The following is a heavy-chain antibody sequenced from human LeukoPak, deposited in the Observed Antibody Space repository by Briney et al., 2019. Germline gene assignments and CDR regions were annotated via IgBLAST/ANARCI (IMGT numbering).Heavy chain of an antibody. Sequence: SETLSLTCTVSGGSISSGGYYWSWIRQPPGKGLEWIGYIYHNGSTYYNPSLKSRVTISVDRSKNQFSLKLSSVTAADTAVYYCARDLAGPDTWGQGTLVTVSS. J-gene: IGHJ5*02. CDR2: IYHNGST. CDR1: GGSISSGGYY. CDR3: ARDLAGPDT. D-gene: IGHD3-10*01. V-gene: IGHV4-30-2*01.